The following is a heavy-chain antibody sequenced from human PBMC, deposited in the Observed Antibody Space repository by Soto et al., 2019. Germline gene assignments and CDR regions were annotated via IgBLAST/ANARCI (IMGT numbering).Heavy chain of an antibody. V-gene: IGHV3-23*01. CDR1: GFTFSTCV. D-gene: IGHD6-13*01. CDR2: ITDSGTGT. CDR3: AKGLINGRWYAED. Sequence: GGSLRLSCGASGFTFSTCVMTWVRQVPGKGLEWVSCITDSGTGTYYADSVKGRFTISRDNSKNTMYLQMNNLRAEDTGVYYCAKGLINGRWYAEDWGQGTLVTSPQ. J-gene: IGHJ4*02.